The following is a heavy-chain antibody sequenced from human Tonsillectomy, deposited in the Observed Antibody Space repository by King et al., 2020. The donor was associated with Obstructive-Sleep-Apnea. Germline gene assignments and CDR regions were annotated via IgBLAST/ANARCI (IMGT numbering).Heavy chain of an antibody. J-gene: IGHJ6*02. V-gene: IGHV3-33*01. D-gene: IGHD3-22*01. CDR1: GFTFSSYG. Sequence: VQLVESGGGVVQPGRSLRLSCAASGFTFSSYGMHWVRQAPGKGLEWVAVIWYDGSNKYYADSVKGRFTISRDNSKNTLYLQMNSLRAEDTAVYYCAIDRSVVNGMDVWGQGTTVTVSS. CDR3: AIDRSVVNGMDV. CDR2: IWYDGSNK.